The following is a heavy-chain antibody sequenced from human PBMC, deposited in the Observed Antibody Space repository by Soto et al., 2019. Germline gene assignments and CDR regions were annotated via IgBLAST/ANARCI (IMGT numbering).Heavy chain of an antibody. V-gene: IGHV1-69*04. D-gene: IGHD2-2*01. CDR1: GGTFSSYA. Sequence: ASVKVSCKASGGTFSSYAISWVRQAPGQGLEWMGRIIPILGIANYAQKFQGRVTITADKSTSTAYMELSSLRSEDTAVYYCARAGCSSTSCYYYYYGMDVWGQGTTVTVSS. J-gene: IGHJ6*02. CDR2: IIPILGIA. CDR3: ARAGCSSTSCYYYYYGMDV.